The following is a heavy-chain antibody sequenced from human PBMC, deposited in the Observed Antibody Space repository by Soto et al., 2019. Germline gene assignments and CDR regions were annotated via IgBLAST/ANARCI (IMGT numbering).Heavy chain of an antibody. J-gene: IGHJ4*02. V-gene: IGHV3-11*01. CDR2: ISADGYTI. D-gene: IGHD3-22*01. CDR1: GFTFSDFY. CDR3: ATKLSQFNSSYIDY. Sequence: GGSLRLSCATSGFTFSDFYMSWVRQAPQKGPEWVSYISADGYTIYYADSVKGRFTISRDNAETSLYLQKNNLRAEATAVYYCATKLSQFNSSYIDYWAQGTLVTVSS.